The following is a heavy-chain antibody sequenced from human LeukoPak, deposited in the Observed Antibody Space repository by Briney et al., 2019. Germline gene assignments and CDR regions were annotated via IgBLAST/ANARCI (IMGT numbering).Heavy chain of an antibody. V-gene: IGHV3-30*02. CDR2: IRYDGSNK. D-gene: IGHD2-2*01. Sequence: GGSLRLSCAASGFTFSSYGMHWVRQAPGKGLEWVAFIRYDGSNKYYADSVKGRFTISRDNSKNTLYLQMNSLRAEDTAVYYCAKDGRDLIVVVPAAMKAFDYWGQGTLVTVS. CDR1: GFTFSSYG. J-gene: IGHJ4*02. CDR3: AKDGRDLIVVVPAAMKAFDY.